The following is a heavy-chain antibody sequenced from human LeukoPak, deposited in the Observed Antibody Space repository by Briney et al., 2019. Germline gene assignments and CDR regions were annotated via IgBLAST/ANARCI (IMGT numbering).Heavy chain of an antibody. CDR1: GGSISSYY. CDR2: IYTSGST. J-gene: IGHJ4*02. Sequence: SETLSLTCTVSGGSISSYYWSWIRQPAGKGLEWIGRIYTSGSTNYNPSLKSRVTMSVDTSKNQFSLKLSSVTAADTAVYYCARQSYYYDSSGPRPHYWGQGTLVTVSS. V-gene: IGHV4-4*07. CDR3: ARQSYYYDSSGPRPHY. D-gene: IGHD3-22*01.